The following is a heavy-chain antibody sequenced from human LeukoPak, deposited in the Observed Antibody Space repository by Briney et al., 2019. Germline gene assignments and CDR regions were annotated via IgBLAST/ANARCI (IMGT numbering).Heavy chain of an antibody. CDR2: IGASGGST. CDR3: AKAEGYDILTGLDY. J-gene: IGHJ4*02. D-gene: IGHD3-9*01. CDR1: GFTFSSYA. Sequence: TGGSQRLSCATSGFTFSSYAMSWVRQAPGKGLEWGSGIGASGGSTYYADSVKGRFTISRDNSKNTLYLQMNSLRTEDTAVYYCAKAEGYDILTGLDYWGQGTLVTVSS. V-gene: IGHV3-23*01.